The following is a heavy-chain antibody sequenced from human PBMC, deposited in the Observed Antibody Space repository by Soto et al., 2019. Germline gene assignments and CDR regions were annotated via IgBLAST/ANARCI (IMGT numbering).Heavy chain of an antibody. Sequence: XETLSLTCTVAGGSISSYYWSWIRQPPGKGLDWIGYICYSGSTNYNPSLKSRVTISVDTSKNQFSLKLSSVTAADTAVYYCARVGGYSGYDWGLYYYYGMDVWGQGPTVTVSS. V-gene: IGHV4-59*01. CDR1: GGSISSYY. J-gene: IGHJ6*02. CDR3: ARVGGYSGYDWGLYYYYGMDV. D-gene: IGHD5-12*01. CDR2: ICYSGST.